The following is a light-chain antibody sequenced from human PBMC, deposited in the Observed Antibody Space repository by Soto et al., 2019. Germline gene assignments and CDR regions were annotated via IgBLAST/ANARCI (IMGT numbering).Light chain of an antibody. CDR2: EVV. Sequence: QSVLTQPPSASGSPGQSVSISCTGTKNDIGVYDFVSWYQHHPGKAPRLIIYEVVQRPSGVPDRFSGSKSGNTASLTVSGLQAEDEGDSFCKSYAGSNNYVFGSGTKVTVL. V-gene: IGLV2-8*01. J-gene: IGLJ1*01. CDR3: KSYAGSNNYV. CDR1: KNDIGVYDF.